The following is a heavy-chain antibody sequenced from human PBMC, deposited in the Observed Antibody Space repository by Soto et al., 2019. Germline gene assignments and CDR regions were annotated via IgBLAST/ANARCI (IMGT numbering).Heavy chain of an antibody. V-gene: IGHV1-24*01. CDR3: ATDLKYCTNGVCYTDGWFDP. CDR2: FDPEDGET. CDR1: GYTLTELS. J-gene: IGHJ5*02. Sequence: GASVKVSCKVSGYTLTELSMHWVRQAPGKGLEWMGGFDPEDGETIYAQKFQGRVTMTEDTSTDTAYMELSSLRSEDTAVYYCATDLKYCTNGVCYTDGWFDPWGQGTLVTVSS. D-gene: IGHD2-8*01.